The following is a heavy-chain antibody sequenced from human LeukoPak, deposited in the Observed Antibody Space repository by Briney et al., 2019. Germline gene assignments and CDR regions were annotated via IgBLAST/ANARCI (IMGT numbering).Heavy chain of an antibody. D-gene: IGHD2-15*01. CDR2: IYPGDSDT. V-gene: IGHV5-51*01. CDR1: GYSFTNYW. CDR3: ARRGHCSGDSCSNSDY. J-gene: IGHJ4*02. Sequence: GESLKISCKGSGYSFTNYWIDWVRQMPGKGLEWMGIIYPGDSDTRYSPSFQGQVTISADKSISTAYLQWSSLKASDTAVYYCARRGHCSGDSCSNSDYWGRGTLVTVSS.